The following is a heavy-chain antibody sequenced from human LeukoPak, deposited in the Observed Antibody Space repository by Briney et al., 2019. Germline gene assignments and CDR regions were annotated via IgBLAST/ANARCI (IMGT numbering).Heavy chain of an antibody. J-gene: IGHJ6*03. CDR3: AREPELGYMGV. V-gene: IGHV3-48*01. CDR1: GFTFSSYS. D-gene: IGHD3-16*01. CDR2: ISSSSSTI. Sequence: GGSLRLSCAASGFTFSSYSMNWVRQAPGEGLEWVSYISSSSSTIYYADSVKGRFTISRDNAKNSLYLQMNSLRAEDTAVYYCAREPELGYMGVWGKGTTVTVSS.